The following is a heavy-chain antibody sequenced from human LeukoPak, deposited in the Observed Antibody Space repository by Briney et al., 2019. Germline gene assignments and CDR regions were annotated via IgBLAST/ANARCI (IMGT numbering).Heavy chain of an antibody. V-gene: IGHV4-59*11. Sequence: SETLSLTCTVSGGSISSHYWSWIRQPPGEGLEWIGYIYYSGSTNYNPSLKSRVTISVDTSKNQFSLKLSSVTAADTAVYYCARVNPGVVTLFYFDYWGQGTLVTVSS. D-gene: IGHD3-3*01. J-gene: IGHJ4*02. CDR3: ARVNPGVVTLFYFDY. CDR2: IYYSGST. CDR1: GGSISSHY.